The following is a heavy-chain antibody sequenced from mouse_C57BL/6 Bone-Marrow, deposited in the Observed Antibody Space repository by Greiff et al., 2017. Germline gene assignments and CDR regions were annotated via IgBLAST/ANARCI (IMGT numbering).Heavy chain of an antibody. CDR2: IWSGGST. V-gene: IGHV2-2*01. D-gene: IGHD1-1*01. J-gene: IGHJ1*03. Sequence: VQLQESGPGLVQPSQSLSITCTVSGFSLTSYGVHWVRQSPGKGLEWLGVIWSGGSTDYNAAFISRLSISKDNSKSQVFLKMNSLQTDDTARYYCARKGYYGSSYGYFDVWGTGTTVTVSS. CDR3: ARKGYYGSSYGYFDV. CDR1: GFSLTSYG.